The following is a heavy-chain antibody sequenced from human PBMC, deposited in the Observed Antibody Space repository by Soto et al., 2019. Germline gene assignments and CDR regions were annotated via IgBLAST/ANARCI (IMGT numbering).Heavy chain of an antibody. CDR1: GDSISSGSY. J-gene: IGHJ4*03. Sequence: SETLSLTCTVSGDSISSGSYWGWIRQPPGEGPEWIASIYHGGTTFYNPSLKSRISISVNTSKNHFSLRLTSVTAADTATYYCARVHVMVVAGSTFDYWGPGTLVTVSS. CDR2: IYHGGTT. D-gene: IGHD6-19*01. V-gene: IGHV4-38-2*02. CDR3: ARVHVMVVAGSTFDY.